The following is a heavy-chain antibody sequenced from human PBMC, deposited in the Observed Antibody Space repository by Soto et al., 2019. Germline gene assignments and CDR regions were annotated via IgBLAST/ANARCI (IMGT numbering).Heavy chain of an antibody. J-gene: IGHJ4*02. CDR1: RYTLTSYG. CDR2: ISAYNGNI. V-gene: IGHV1-18*01. Sequence: ASVKLSCKASRYTLTSYGITCVRKAPGQGXEXMGWISAYNGNINYAKKLQGRVTMNKDKSTSTAYMELRSLRSEETAVYYCARAPTLTYYYDSNGSYYFDYWGQGTLGTVSS. D-gene: IGHD3-22*01. CDR3: ARAPTLTYYYDSNGSYYFDY.